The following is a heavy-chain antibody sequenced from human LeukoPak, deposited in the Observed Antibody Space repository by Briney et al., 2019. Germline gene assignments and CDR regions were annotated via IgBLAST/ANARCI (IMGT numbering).Heavy chain of an antibody. Sequence: SETLSLTCAVYGGSFSGYYWSWIRQPPGKGLEWIGEINHSGSTNYNPSLKSRVTISVDTSKNQFSPKLSSVTAADTAVYYCAGFVWSGYYAYFDYWGQGTLVTVSS. CDR1: GGSFSGYY. D-gene: IGHD3-3*01. CDR3: AGFVWSGYYAYFDY. V-gene: IGHV4-34*01. CDR2: INHSGST. J-gene: IGHJ4*02.